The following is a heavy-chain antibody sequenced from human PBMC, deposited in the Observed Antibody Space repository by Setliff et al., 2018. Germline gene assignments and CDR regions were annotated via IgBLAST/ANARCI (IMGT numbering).Heavy chain of an antibody. V-gene: IGHV4-59*08. CDR1: GGSFGTYY. CDR3: ARLPPLHTPMALTFDY. D-gene: IGHD5-18*01. Sequence: SETLSLTCTVSGGSFGTYYWSWIRQPPGKGLEWIGHVYYSGIANYNPSLKSRVTISVDTSKNQFSLELRSVTAADTAVYYCARLPPLHTPMALTFDYWGQGILVTVS. J-gene: IGHJ4*02. CDR2: VYYSGIA.